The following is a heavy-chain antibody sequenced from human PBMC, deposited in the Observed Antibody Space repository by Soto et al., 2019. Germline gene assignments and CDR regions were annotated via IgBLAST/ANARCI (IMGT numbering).Heavy chain of an antibody. CDR3: ARPYYDSSGYYSYYFDY. J-gene: IGHJ4*02. Sequence: GESLKISCNGSGYIFTSYWIGWVRQMPGKGLEWMGIIYPGDSDTRYSPSFQGQVTISADKSISTAYLQWSSLKASDTAMYYCARPYYDSSGYYSYYFDYWGQGTLVTVSS. CDR2: IYPGDSDT. D-gene: IGHD3-22*01. V-gene: IGHV5-51*01. CDR1: GYIFTSYW.